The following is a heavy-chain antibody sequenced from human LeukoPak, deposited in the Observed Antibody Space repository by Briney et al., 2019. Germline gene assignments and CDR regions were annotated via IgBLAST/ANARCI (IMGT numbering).Heavy chain of an antibody. V-gene: IGHV4-4*07. Sequence: SETLSLTCTVSGGSISSYYWSWIRQPAGKGLEWIGRIYTSGGTNYNPSLKSRVTISVDTSKNQFSLKLSSVTAADTAVYYCARAPPDCSGGSCTLSGMDVWGQGTTVTVSS. CDR2: IYTSGGT. CDR1: GGSISSYY. J-gene: IGHJ6*02. CDR3: ARAPPDCSGGSCTLSGMDV. D-gene: IGHD2-15*01.